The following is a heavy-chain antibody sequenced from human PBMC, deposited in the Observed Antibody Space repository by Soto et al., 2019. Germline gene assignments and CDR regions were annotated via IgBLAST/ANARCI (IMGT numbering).Heavy chain of an antibody. J-gene: IGHJ6*03. CDR2: INSDGSST. CDR3: ARDKNRVNCSSTNCYNYYYYYMDV. CDR1: GFTFSSYW. D-gene: IGHD2-2*02. Sequence: SLRLSFAASGFTFSSYWMDWVRQAPGKGLVWVSRINSDGSSTSYADSVKGRFTISRDNAKNTLYLQMNSLRAEDTAVYYCARDKNRVNCSSTNCYNYYYYYMDVWGKGTTVTVSS. V-gene: IGHV3-74*01.